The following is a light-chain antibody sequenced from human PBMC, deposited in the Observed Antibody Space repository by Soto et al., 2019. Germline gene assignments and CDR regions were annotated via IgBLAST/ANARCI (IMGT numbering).Light chain of an antibody. V-gene: IGKV1-5*03. CDR1: QSISSW. J-gene: IGKJ4*01. CDR2: KGS. Sequence: DIQMTQSPSTLSASVGNRVTITCRTSQSISSWLAWYQQKPGKAPKLLIYKGSSLESGVPSRFSGSGSGTEFTLTISSLQPDDFATYFCQQYNSYSPLPFGGGTKVEIK. CDR3: QQYNSYSPLP.